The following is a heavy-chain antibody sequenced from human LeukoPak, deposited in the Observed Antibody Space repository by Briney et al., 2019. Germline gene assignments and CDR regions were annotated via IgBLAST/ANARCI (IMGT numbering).Heavy chain of an antibody. CDR3: TRDQTPYY. CDR1: GFTFGDYA. Sequence: GGSLRLSCTASGFTFGDYAMTWVRQTPGKGLEWVGFIASETYGGTAEYAASVKGRFIISRDDSKSIAYLQMNSLKTEGTAVYYCTRDQTPYYWGQGTLVTVSS. J-gene: IGHJ4*02. CDR2: IASETYGGTA. V-gene: IGHV3-49*04.